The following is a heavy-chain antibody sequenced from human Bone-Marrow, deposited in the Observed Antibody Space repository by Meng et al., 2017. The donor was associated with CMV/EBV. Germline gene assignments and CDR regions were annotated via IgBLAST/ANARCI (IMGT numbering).Heavy chain of an antibody. Sequence: QVQLVESGGGLVKPGGSLRLSCAASGFTFSDYYMSWIRQAPGKGLEWVSYISSSSSYTNYADSVKGRFTISRDISTHTVYLEMDTLTPEDTAIYYCANGLEFWFDPWGPGTLVTVSS. CDR3: ANGLEFWFDP. CDR1: GFTFSDYY. J-gene: IGHJ5*02. D-gene: IGHD2-8*01. V-gene: IGHV3-11*06. CDR2: ISSSSSYT.